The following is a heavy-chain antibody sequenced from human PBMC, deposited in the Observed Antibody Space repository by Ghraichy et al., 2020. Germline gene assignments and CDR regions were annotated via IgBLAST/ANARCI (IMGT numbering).Heavy chain of an antibody. D-gene: IGHD6-13*01. Sequence: SETLSLTCAVYGGSFSGYYWSWIRQPPGKGLEWIGEINHSGSTNYNPSLKSRVTISVDTSKNQFSLKLSSVTAADTAVYYCARGGGGPYSSSWYFGWFDPWGQGTLVTVSS. CDR2: INHSGST. V-gene: IGHV4-34*01. CDR3: ARGGGGPYSSSWYFGWFDP. CDR1: GGSFSGYY. J-gene: IGHJ5*02.